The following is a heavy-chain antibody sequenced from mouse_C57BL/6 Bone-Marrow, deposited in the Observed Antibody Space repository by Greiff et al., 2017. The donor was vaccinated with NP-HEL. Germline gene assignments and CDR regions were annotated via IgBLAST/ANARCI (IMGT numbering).Heavy chain of an antibody. D-gene: IGHD1-1*01. CDR2: ISYSGST. CDR3: ARAYYYGSSYDAMGY. Sequence: VQLKQSGPGMVKPSQSLSLTCTVTGYSITSGYDWHWIRHFPGNKLEWMGYISYSGSTNYNPSLKSRISITHDTSKNHFFLKLNSVTTEDTATYYCARAYYYGSSYDAMGYWGQGTSVTVSS. CDR1: GYSITSGYD. V-gene: IGHV3-1*01. J-gene: IGHJ4*01.